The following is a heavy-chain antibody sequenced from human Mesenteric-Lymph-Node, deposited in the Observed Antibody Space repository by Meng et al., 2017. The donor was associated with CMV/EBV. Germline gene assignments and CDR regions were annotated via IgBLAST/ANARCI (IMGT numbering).Heavy chain of an antibody. D-gene: IGHD3-22*01. V-gene: IGHV4-39*07. Sequence: SETLSLTCTVSGGSISSSSYYWGWIRQPPGKGLEWIGSIYYSGSTYYNPSLKSRVTMSVDTSKNQFSLKLSSVTAADTAVYYCARALGWLLLRARWFDSWGQGTLVTVSS. J-gene: IGHJ5*01. CDR2: IYYSGST. CDR1: GGSISSSSYY. CDR3: ARALGWLLLRARWFDS.